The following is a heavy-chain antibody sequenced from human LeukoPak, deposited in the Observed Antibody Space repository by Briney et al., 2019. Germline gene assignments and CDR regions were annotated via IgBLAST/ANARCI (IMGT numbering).Heavy chain of an antibody. Sequence: ASVKVSCKASGYTFTGCYMHWVRQAPGQGLEWMGWINPNSGGTNYAQKFQGRVTMTGDTSISTAYMELSRLRSDDTAVYYCARDMGTAMVLDYWGQGTLVTVSS. D-gene: IGHD5-18*01. CDR1: GYTFTGCY. V-gene: IGHV1-2*02. CDR3: ARDMGTAMVLDY. CDR2: INPNSGGT. J-gene: IGHJ4*02.